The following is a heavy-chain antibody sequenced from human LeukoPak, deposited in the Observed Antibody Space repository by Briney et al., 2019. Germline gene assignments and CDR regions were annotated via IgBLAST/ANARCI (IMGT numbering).Heavy chain of an antibody. CDR3: ARGYSYGYVDY. J-gene: IGHJ4*02. V-gene: IGHV3-23*01. CDR1: GFTFSSYA. D-gene: IGHD5-18*01. Sequence: GGSLRLSCAASGFTFSSYAMSWVRQAPGKGLEWVSAISGSGGSTYYADSVKGRFTISRDNAKNTLYLQMNSLRAEDTAVYYCARGYSYGYVDYWGQGTLVTVSS. CDR2: ISGSGGST.